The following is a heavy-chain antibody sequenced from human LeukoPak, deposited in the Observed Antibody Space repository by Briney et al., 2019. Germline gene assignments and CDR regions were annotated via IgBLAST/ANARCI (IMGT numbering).Heavy chain of an antibody. CDR2: INHSGNT. J-gene: IGHJ4*02. CDR3: ARIPEWVVQAYFDY. V-gene: IGHV4-34*01. D-gene: IGHD6-19*01. CDR1: GGSFSKFY. Sequence: PSETLSLTCAVYGGSFSKFYWSWIRQPPGKGLEWIGEINHSGNTNYNPSLKSRVTISVDTSKKRFSLKLSSVTAADTAVYYCARIPEWVVQAYFDYWGQGTLVTVSS.